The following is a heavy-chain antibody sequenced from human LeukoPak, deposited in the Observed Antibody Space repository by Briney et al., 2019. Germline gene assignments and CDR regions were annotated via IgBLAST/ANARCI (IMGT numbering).Heavy chain of an antibody. CDR1: GFTFSSYA. V-gene: IGHV3-23*01. CDR2: ISSSGGT. Sequence: GGSLRLSCAASGFTFSSYAMNWVRQAPGKGLEWVSVISSSGGTDSADSVKGRFTISRDPSKNTLYLQMDSLRAGDTAVYYCAKEGVPGILNYWGQGTPVTVSS. J-gene: IGHJ4*02. CDR3: AKEGVPGILNY. D-gene: IGHD3-9*01.